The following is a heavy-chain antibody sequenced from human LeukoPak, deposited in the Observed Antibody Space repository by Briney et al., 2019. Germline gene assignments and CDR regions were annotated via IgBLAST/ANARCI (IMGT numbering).Heavy chain of an antibody. D-gene: IGHD3-10*01. CDR1: GFTFSSYG. V-gene: IGHV3-30*02. CDR2: IRYDGSNK. J-gene: IGHJ5*02. Sequence: GGSLRLSCAASGFTFSSYGMHWVRQAPGKGLEWVAFIRYDGSNKYYADSVKGRFTISRDNSKNTLYLQMNSLRAEDTAVYYCAGVRGVIGSFFDPWGQGTLVTVSS. CDR3: AGVRGVIGSFFDP.